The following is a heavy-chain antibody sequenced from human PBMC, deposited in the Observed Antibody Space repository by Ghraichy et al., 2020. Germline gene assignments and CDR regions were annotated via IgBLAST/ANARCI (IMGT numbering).Heavy chain of an antibody. CDR1: GGTFSSYA. CDR2: IIPIFGTA. Sequence: SVKVSCKASGGTFSSYAISWVRQAPGQGLEWMGGIIPIFGTANYAQKFQGRVTITADESTSTAYMELSSLRSEDTAVYYCARGFEYSSSPSWFDPWGQGTLVTVSS. D-gene: IGHD6-6*01. CDR3: ARGFEYSSSPSWFDP. V-gene: IGHV1-69*13. J-gene: IGHJ5*02.